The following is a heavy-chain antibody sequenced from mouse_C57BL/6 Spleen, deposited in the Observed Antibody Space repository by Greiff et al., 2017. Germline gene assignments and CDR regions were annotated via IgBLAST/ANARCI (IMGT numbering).Heavy chain of an antibody. V-gene: IGHV1-7*01. CDR2: INPSGGYT. CDR3: ALYDSTYDYAMDY. D-gene: IGHD1-1*01. Sequence: VQLQQSGAELVKPGASVKLSCTASGYTITGYWMHWVKQRPGQGLEWIGWINPSGGYTKYNPKLQGKATLTADTSSNTAYMQLSNLTYEDSAVYYCALYDSTYDYAMDYWGQGTSGTVSS. CDR1: GYTITGYW. J-gene: IGHJ4*01.